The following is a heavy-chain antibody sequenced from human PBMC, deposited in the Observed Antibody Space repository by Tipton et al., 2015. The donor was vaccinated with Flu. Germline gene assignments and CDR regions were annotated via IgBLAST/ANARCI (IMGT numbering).Heavy chain of an antibody. J-gene: IGHJ2*01. CDR2: ISSSSSTI. CDR1: GFTFSSYS. V-gene: IGHV3-48*04. Sequence: SLRLSCAASGFTFSSYSMNWVRQAPGKGLEWVSYISSSSSTIYYADSVKGRFTISRDNAKNSLYLQMNSLRAEDTAVYYCARVPLAARHGYWYFDLWGRGTLVTVSS. CDR3: ARVPLAARHGYWYFDL. D-gene: IGHD6-6*01.